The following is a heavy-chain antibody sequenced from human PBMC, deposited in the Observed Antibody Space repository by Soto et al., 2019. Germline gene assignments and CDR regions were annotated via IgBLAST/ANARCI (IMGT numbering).Heavy chain of an antibody. J-gene: IGHJ4*02. CDR1: GYTFTGYY. CDR2: INPNSGGT. Sequence: SVKVSCKASGYTFTGYYMHWVRQAPGQGLVWMGWINPNSGGTNYAQKFQGRVTMTRNTSISTAYMELSSLRSEDTAVYYCARLILYCSGGSCYPYYFDYWGQGTLVTVSS. V-gene: IGHV1-2*02. CDR3: ARLILYCSGGSCYPYYFDY. D-gene: IGHD2-15*01.